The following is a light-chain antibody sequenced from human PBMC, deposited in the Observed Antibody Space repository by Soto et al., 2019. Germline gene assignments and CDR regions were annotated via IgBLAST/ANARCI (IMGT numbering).Light chain of an antibody. V-gene: IGKV1-9*01. Sequence: DIQLTQSPSFLSASVGDRVTITCRASQGISSYLAWYQQKPGKAPKLLIYAASTLQSGVPSRFSGSGSGTEFTLTISSLQPEDFATYYCQQLNSYPPMYTFGQGTKLEIE. J-gene: IGKJ2*01. CDR1: QGISSY. CDR3: QQLNSYPPMYT. CDR2: AAS.